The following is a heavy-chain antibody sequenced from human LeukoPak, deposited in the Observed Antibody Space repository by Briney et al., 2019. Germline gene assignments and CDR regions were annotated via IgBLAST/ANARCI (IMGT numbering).Heavy chain of an antibody. D-gene: IGHD3-3*01. CDR3: AKARSGYLVY. CDR2: ISWNSGSI. Sequence: PGGSLRLSCAASGFTFDDYAMHWVRQAPGKGLEWVSGISWNSGSIGYADSVKGRFTISRDNAKSSLYLQMNSLRAEDTALYYCAKARSGYLVYWGQGTLVTVPS. CDR1: GFTFDDYA. J-gene: IGHJ4*02. V-gene: IGHV3-9*01.